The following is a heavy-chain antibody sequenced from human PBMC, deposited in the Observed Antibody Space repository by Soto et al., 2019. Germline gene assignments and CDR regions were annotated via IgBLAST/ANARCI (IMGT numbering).Heavy chain of an antibody. CDR2: IRSKANSYAT. D-gene: IGHD4-17*01. J-gene: IGHJ4*02. CDR1: GFTFSGSA. Sequence: EVQLVESGGGLVQPGGSLKLSCAASGFTFSGSAMHWVRQASGKGLEWVGRIRSKANSYATAYAASVKGRFTISRDDSKNTAYLQMNSLKTEDTAVYYCTSRGVTTVTLFDYWGQGTLVTVSS. CDR3: TSRGVTTVTLFDY. V-gene: IGHV3-73*02.